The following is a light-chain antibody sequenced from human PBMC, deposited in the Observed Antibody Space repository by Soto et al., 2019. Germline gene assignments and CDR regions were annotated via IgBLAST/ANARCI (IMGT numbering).Light chain of an antibody. V-gene: IGLV2-8*01. CDR3: NSYAGSDNFVV. CDR2: EVS. CDR1: SSDIGAYDY. Sequence: QSALTQTPSASGSPGQSVTISCAGTSSDIGAYDYVSWYQQHPGRAPKLLIYEVSERPSGVPDRFSGSKSGKTASLTITGLRAEDEADYYCNSYAGSDNFVVFGTGTKVTVL. J-gene: IGLJ1*01.